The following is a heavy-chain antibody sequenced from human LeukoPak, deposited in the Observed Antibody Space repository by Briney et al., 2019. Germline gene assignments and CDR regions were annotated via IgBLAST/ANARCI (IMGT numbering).Heavy chain of an antibody. Sequence: GGSLRLSCAASGFTFSNYDMHWVRQVTGKGLEWVSHIGTGTDTHYSDSVKGRFTISRENAQNSLYLQMNNLRAGDTAVNYCARDRRADYGRNDDAFDVWGQGTTVTVSS. J-gene: IGHJ3*01. D-gene: IGHD4-23*01. CDR2: IGTGTDT. CDR1: GFTFSNYD. CDR3: ARDRRADYGRNDDAFDV. V-gene: IGHV3-13*01.